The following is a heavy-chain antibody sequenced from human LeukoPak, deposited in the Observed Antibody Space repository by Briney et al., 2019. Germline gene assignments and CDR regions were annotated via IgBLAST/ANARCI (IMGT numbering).Heavy chain of an antibody. CDR2: ISGGGGST. V-gene: IGHV3-23*01. CDR3: AKDRAATGPTYQYYYMDI. J-gene: IGHJ6*03. Sequence: GGSLRLSCAASGFTFSSYAMSWVRQAPGKGLEWVSVISGGGGSTYYADSVKGRFTISRDSSKKSLYLQMNSLRTEDSAVYYCAKDRAATGPTYQYYYMDIWGKGTTVTVSS. CDR1: GFTFSSYA. D-gene: IGHD6-13*01.